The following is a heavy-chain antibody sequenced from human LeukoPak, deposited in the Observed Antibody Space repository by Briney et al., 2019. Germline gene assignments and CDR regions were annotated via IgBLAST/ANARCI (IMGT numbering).Heavy chain of an antibody. CDR3: AKDRTYSGYDALDY. CDR1: GFTFDDYA. Sequence: PGGSLRLSCAASGFTFDDYAMHWVRHAPGKGLEWVSGISWNSGSIAYADSVKGRFTISRDNAKNSLYLQMNSLRAEDMALYYCAKDRTYSGYDALDYWGQGTLVTVSS. J-gene: IGHJ4*02. D-gene: IGHD5-12*01. CDR2: ISWNSGSI. V-gene: IGHV3-9*03.